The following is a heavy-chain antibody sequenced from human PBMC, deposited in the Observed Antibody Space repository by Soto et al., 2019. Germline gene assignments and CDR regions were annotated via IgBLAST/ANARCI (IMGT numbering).Heavy chain of an antibody. J-gene: IGHJ6*02. V-gene: IGHV1-18*01. CDR3: AMVDVYVTPSPQDV. Sequence: GASVKVSCKASGYSFTRYGIAWARQAPGQGLEWMGWINTYNGNTNYAQNLQGRVTLTTDTSTGTAYMELTSLRSNDTAIYYCAMVDVYVTPSPQDVWGQGTTVTVSS. CDR1: GYSFTRYG. CDR2: INTYNGNT. D-gene: IGHD3-16*01.